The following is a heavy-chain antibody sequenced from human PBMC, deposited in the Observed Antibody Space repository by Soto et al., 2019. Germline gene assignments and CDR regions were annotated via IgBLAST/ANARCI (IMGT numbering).Heavy chain of an antibody. D-gene: IGHD3-16*01. CDR2: ISGSGDGT. CDR3: AKDKGVRVSSYAVA. J-gene: IGHJ5*02. V-gene: IGHV3-23*01. Sequence: EVQLRQSGGGVVQPGGSLRLSCVASGFSFNNYAMTWVRQAPGKGLEWVSGISGSGDGTYYADSVKDRFSVSRDKSTSTVHLQMSSLSVEHTAVYYCAKDKGVRVSSYAVAWGQGALVIVSS. CDR1: GFSFNNYA.